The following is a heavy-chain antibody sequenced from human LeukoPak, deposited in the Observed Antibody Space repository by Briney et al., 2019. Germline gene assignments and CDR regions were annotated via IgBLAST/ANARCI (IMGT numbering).Heavy chain of an antibody. Sequence: PGGALRVSCTGSGFTVSSKSMSWVRQAPGKGLEWVANIKQDGSEKYYVDSMKGRFTISRDNAKNSLYLQMNSLRAEDTAVYYCARACGGEGLCYYYMDVWGKGTTVTVSS. D-gene: IGHD2-21*01. V-gene: IGHV3-7*01. CDR1: GFTVSSKS. J-gene: IGHJ6*03. CDR2: IKQDGSEK. CDR3: ARACGGEGLCYYYMDV.